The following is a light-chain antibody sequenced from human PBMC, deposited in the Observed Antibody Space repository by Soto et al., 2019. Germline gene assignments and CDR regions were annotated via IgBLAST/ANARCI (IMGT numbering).Light chain of an antibody. Sequence: QSALTQPASVSGSPGQSITISCTGTSSDVGGYNYVSWYQQHPGKAPKLMIYEVSNRPSGVSNRFSGSKSGNTASLTISGRQAADEAAYYCSSYKSSSTPDVFGPGTKLTVL. J-gene: IGLJ1*01. V-gene: IGLV2-14*01. CDR2: EVS. CDR3: SSYKSSSTPDV. CDR1: SSDVGGYNY.